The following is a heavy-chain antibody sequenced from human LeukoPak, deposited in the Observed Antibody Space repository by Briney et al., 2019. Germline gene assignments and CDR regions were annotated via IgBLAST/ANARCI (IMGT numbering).Heavy chain of an antibody. J-gene: IGHJ5*02. CDR3: ARGPRAVAGYGSDP. D-gene: IGHD6-13*01. Sequence: SETLSLTCAVYGGSFSGYYWSWIRQPPGKGLEWIGEINHSGSTNYNPSLKSRVTISVDTSKNQFSLKLSSVTAADTAVYYCARGPRAVAGYGSDPWGQGTLVTVSS. CDR2: INHSGST. CDR1: GGSFSGYY. V-gene: IGHV4-34*01.